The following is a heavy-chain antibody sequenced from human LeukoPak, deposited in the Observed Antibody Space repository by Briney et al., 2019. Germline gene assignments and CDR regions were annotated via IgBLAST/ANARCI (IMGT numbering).Heavy chain of an antibody. CDR2: IYYSGST. D-gene: IGHD3-9*01. CDR1: GGSISSGGYY. J-gene: IGHJ4*02. Sequence: SQTLSLTCTVSGGSISSGGYYWSWIRQHPGKGLEWIGYIYYSGSTYYNPSLKSRVTISVDTSKNQFSLKLSSVTAADTAVYYCARGDNIFPGAYFDYWGQGTLVTVSS. CDR3: ARGDNIFPGAYFDY. V-gene: IGHV4-31*03.